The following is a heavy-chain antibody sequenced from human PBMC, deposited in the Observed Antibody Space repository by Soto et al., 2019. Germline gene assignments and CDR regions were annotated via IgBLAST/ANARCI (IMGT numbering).Heavy chain of an antibody. Sequence: LSLTCSVSGDSMRGYHFYWGWIRQAPGKGLEWIGSAYFSGGNTYYSPSLKSRVSISVDTSKNEFSLRLTSLTAADTAVYFCAYGSSSAWIDYWGQGTLVTISS. CDR1: GDSMRGYHFY. CDR2: AYFSGGNT. J-gene: IGHJ4*02. D-gene: IGHD6-25*01. CDR3: AYGSSSAWIDY. V-gene: IGHV4-39*01.